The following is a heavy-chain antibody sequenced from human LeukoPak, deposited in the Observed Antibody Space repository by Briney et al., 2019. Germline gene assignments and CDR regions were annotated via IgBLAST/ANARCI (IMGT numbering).Heavy chain of an antibody. CDR2: INPSGGST. V-gene: IGHV1-46*01. D-gene: IGHD6-6*01. J-gene: IGHJ3*02. Sequence: ASVKVSCKASGYTFTSYYMHWVRQAPGQGLEWMGIINPSGGSTSYAQKFQGRVTMTRDTSTSTVYMELSSLRSEDTAVYYCAKWGIIAARPELEDDAFDIWGQGTMVTVSS. CDR3: AKWGIIAARPELEDDAFDI. CDR1: GYTFTSYY.